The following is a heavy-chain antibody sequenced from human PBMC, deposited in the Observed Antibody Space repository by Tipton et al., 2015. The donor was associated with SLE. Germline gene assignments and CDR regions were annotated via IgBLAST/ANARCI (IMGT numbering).Heavy chain of an antibody. D-gene: IGHD1-14*01. J-gene: IGHJ3*02. CDR1: GGSISSYY. CDR2: IYTSGST. V-gene: IGHV4-4*07. CDR3: ATQRRKLHDAFDI. Sequence: TLSLTCTVSGGSISSYYWSWIRQPAGKGLEWIGRIYTSGSTNYNPSLKSRVTMSVDTSKNQFSLKLSSVTAADTAVYYCATQRRKLHDAFDIWGQGTMVTVSS.